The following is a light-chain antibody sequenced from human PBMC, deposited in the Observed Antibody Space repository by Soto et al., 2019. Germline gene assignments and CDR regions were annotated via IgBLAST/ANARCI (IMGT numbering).Light chain of an antibody. Sequence: QSALTQPASVSGSPGQSITISCTGTSSDVGSNNLVSWYQQHPGKAPKFMIYEGTKRPSGVSNRFSGSKSGNTASLTISGLQAEDEADYYCCSYAGSSDVFGTGTKLTVL. CDR2: EGT. V-gene: IGLV2-23*01. CDR3: CSYAGSSDV. CDR1: SSDVGSNNL. J-gene: IGLJ1*01.